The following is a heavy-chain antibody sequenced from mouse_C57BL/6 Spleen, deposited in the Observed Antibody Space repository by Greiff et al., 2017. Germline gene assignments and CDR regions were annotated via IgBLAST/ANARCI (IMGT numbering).Heavy chain of an antibody. CDR3: ARWLPGGDY. J-gene: IGHJ4*01. CDR2: IDPSDSET. D-gene: IGHD2-2*01. V-gene: IGHV1-52*01. CDR1: GYTFTSYW. Sequence: VQLQQPGAELVRPGSSVKLSCKASGYTFTSYWMHWVKQRPIQGLEWIGNIDPSDSETNYNQKFKDKATLTVDKSSSTAYMQLSSLTSEDSAVYYCARWLPGGDYWGQGTSVTVSS.